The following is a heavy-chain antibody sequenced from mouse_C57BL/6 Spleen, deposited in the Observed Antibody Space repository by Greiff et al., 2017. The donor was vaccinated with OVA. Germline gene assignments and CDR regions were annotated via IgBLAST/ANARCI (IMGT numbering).Heavy chain of an antibody. J-gene: IGHJ2*01. D-gene: IGHD1-1*01. V-gene: IGHV1-78*01. CDR3: ARDYGSSYDYFDY. Sequence: VKLQESDAELVKPGASVKISCKVSGYTFTDHTIHWMKQRPEQGLEWIGYIYPRDGSTKYNEKFKGKATLTADKSSSTAYMQLNSLTSEDSAVYFCARDYGSSYDYFDYWGQGTTLTVSS. CDR1: GYTFTDHT. CDR2: IYPRDGST.